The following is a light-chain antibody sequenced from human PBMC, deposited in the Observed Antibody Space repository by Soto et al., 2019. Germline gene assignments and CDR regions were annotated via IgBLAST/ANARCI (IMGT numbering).Light chain of an antibody. V-gene: IGKV3-11*01. Sequence: EIELTQSPATLSLSPGERATITCRASPSINRHLAWYRQKPGQAPRLLIYDASTRATGIPARFSGSGSGTDFTLTISSLEPEDFGVYYCQQRSNWPPVTFGGGTKVDIK. CDR3: QQRSNWPPVT. J-gene: IGKJ4*01. CDR2: DAS. CDR1: PSINRH.